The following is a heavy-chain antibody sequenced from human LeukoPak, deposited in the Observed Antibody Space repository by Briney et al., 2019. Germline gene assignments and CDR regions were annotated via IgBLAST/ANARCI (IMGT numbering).Heavy chain of an antibody. D-gene: IGHD3-9*01. CDR2: IIGSGGLT. CDR3: AKGKAYDNLDWFDP. Sequence: PGGSLRLSCAASGFTFSNYPMTWVRQAPGKGLEWVSSIIGSGGLTFYADSVKGRFTISRDNSKNMLYLQMNSLRAEDTAKYYCAKGKAYDNLDWFDPWGQGTLVTVSS. CDR1: GFTFSNYP. V-gene: IGHV3-23*01. J-gene: IGHJ5*02.